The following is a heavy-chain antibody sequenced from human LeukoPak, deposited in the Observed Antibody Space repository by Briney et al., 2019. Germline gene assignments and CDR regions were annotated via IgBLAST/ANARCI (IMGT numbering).Heavy chain of an antibody. V-gene: IGHV4-39*07. J-gene: IGHJ4*02. Sequence: SETLSLTCTVSGGSISSSTYYWGWIRQPPGKGLEWIGSIYYSGSTYYNPSLKSRVTISVDTSKNQFSLKLSSVTAADTAVYYCAREGVISSPYWGQGTLVTVSS. CDR2: IYYSGST. CDR3: AREGVISSPY. D-gene: IGHD2-2*01. CDR1: GGSISSSTYY.